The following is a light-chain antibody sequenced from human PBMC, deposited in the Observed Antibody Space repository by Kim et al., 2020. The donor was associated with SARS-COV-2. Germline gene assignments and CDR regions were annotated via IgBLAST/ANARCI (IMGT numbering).Light chain of an antibody. Sequence: SYELTQPPSVSVAPGKTARITCRGNNIGSKSVHWYQQKPGQAPVLVIYYDSDRPSGIPERFSGSNSGNTATLTISRVEAGDEADYYCQVWDSSSDHRVFG. V-gene: IGLV3-21*04. J-gene: IGLJ3*02. CDR1: NIGSKS. CDR2: YDS. CDR3: QVWDSSSDHRV.